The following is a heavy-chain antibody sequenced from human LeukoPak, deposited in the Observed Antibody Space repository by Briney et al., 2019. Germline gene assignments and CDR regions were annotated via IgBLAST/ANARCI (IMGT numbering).Heavy chain of an antibody. Sequence: PGGSLRLSCAASGXTFSTYSMTWVRQSPGKGLEWVSFISSNSRYIYYADSVKGRFTVSRDNAKNSLYLQMNSLRAEDTAVYYCARDTGHIAVAGSPHEYWGQGTLVTVSS. J-gene: IGHJ4*02. D-gene: IGHD6-19*01. CDR2: ISSNSRYI. CDR3: ARDTGHIAVAGSPHEY. CDR1: GXTFSTYS. V-gene: IGHV3-21*01.